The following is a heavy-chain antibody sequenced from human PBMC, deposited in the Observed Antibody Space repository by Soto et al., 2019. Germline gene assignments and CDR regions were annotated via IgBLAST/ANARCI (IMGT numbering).Heavy chain of an antibody. Sequence: ASVKVSCKASGYTLTGYYMHWVRQATGQGLEWMGWINPNSGGTNYAQKFQGWVTMTRDTSISTAYMELSRLRSDDTAVYYCARARGVSREIFGVVIPASSGYYYYGMDVWGQGTTVTVSS. J-gene: IGHJ6*02. V-gene: IGHV1-2*04. CDR2: INPNSGGT. CDR3: ARARGVSREIFGVVIPASSGYYYYGMDV. D-gene: IGHD3-3*01. CDR1: GYTLTGYY.